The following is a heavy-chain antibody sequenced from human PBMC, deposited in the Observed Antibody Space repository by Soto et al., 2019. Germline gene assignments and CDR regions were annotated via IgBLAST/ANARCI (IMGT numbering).Heavy chain of an antibody. V-gene: IGHV4-31*03. CDR3: ARSWLQYFDY. CDR2: IYYSGST. J-gene: IGHJ4*02. CDR1: GGSISSGGYY. D-gene: IGHD5-12*01. Sequence: KPSETLSLTCTVSGGSISSGGYYWSWIRQHPGKGLEWIGYIYYSGSTYYNPSLKSRVTISVDTSKNQFSLELSSVTAADTAVYYCARSWLQYFDYWGQGTLVTVSS.